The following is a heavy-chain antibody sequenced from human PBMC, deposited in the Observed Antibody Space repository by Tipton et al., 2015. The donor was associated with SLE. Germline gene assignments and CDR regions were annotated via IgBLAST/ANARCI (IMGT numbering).Heavy chain of an antibody. CDR2: VSPSGGT. V-gene: IGHV4-59*10. CDR1: GGSLNNHF. Sequence: TLSLTCTVSGGSLNNHFCSWIRQSAGKGLEWIGRVSPSGGTNYNPSLKSRVTMSVDTSRNQFSLNLSSVTAADTAVYYCARYLSHYYYYMDVWGKGTTVTVSS. J-gene: IGHJ6*03. CDR3: ARYLSHYYYYMDV.